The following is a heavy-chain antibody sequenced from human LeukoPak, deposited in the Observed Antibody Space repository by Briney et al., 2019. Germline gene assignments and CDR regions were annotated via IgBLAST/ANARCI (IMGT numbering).Heavy chain of an antibody. CDR1: GFTFNNYP. V-gene: IGHV3-23*01. D-gene: IGHD3-22*01. CDR2: ITGGADST. CDR3: ASFRLYYYDSSGSDAFDI. J-gene: IGHJ3*02. Sequence: GGSLRLSCAGSGFTFNNYPISWVRQTPGKGLEWVSAITGGADSTYYADSVKGRFTISRDNSRNTLFLEMNSLRAEDTAVYYCASFRLYYYDSSGSDAFDIWGQGTMVTVSS.